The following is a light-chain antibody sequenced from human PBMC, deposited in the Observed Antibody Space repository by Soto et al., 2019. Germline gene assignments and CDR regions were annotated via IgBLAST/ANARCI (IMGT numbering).Light chain of an antibody. V-gene: IGKV1-5*01. Sequence: IQMTQSPSPLSASLGDSLTITCGASQSISTWLAWYQQKQGKAPKLLIYDASSLESGVPSRFSGSGSGTEFTLTISSLQTDDFATYYCQQYNSYSGTFGQGTKVDIK. CDR1: QSISTW. CDR2: DAS. CDR3: QQYNSYSGT. J-gene: IGKJ1*01.